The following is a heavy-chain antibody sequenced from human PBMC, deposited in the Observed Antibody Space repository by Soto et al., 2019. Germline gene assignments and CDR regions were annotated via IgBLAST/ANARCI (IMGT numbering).Heavy chain of an antibody. V-gene: IGHV3-30-3*01. CDR2: ISFDGTHE. D-gene: IGHD2-2*02. CDR1: EFTFSSYA. Sequence: GSLRLSCAVSEFTFSSYAMHWVRQAPGRGLEWVALISFDGTHEYYADSVKGRFTISRDNAKNSLYLQMNSLRAEDTAVYYCARDDCSSTSCYTGGTGYYYGMDVWGQGTTVTVSS. J-gene: IGHJ6*02. CDR3: ARDDCSSTSCYTGGTGYYYGMDV.